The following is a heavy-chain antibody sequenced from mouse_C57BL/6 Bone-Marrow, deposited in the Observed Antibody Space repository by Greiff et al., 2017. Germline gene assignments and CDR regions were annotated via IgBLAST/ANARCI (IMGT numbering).Heavy chain of an antibody. J-gene: IGHJ4*01. V-gene: IGHV14-4*01. CDR1: GFNIKDDY. CDR2: IDPENGDT. Sequence: VQLQQSGAELVRPGASVKLSCTASGFNIKDDYMHWVKQRPEQGLEWIGWIDPENGDTEYASKFQGKAPITADTSSNTAYLQLSSLTSEDTAVYYCTLYYDYGYAMDYWGQGTSVTVSS. CDR3: TLYYDYGYAMDY. D-gene: IGHD2-4*01.